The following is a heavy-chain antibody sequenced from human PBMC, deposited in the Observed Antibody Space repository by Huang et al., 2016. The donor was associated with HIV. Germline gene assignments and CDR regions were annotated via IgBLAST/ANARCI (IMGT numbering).Heavy chain of an antibody. CDR3: AHIGRLGNYYMDV. J-gene: IGHJ6*03. D-gene: IGHD7-27*01. V-gene: IGHV2-5*02. CDR2: IYWDDDK. Sequence: LPLTCSFSGFSLNHKGVGVGWIRQPPGKALDWLVLIYWDDDKRFTPSLKNRSTITKDTSKNQVVFTMTNLDPMDTGTYYCAHIGRLGNYYMDVWGNGTTVTVSS. CDR1: GFSLNHKGVG.